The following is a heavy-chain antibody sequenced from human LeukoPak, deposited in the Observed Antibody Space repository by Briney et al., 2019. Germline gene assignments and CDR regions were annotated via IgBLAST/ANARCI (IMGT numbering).Heavy chain of an antibody. Sequence: GGSLRLSCAASGFTFSNYWMSWVRQAPGKGLEWVANIQQEGSEEYYVDSVKGRFTISRDNAKNSVYLQMNSLRAEDTAVYYCARDRVWTVLYWGQGTLVTVSS. J-gene: IGHJ4*02. CDR2: IQQEGSEE. CDR1: GFTFSNYW. CDR3: ARDRVWTVLY. D-gene: IGHD6-13*01. V-gene: IGHV3-7*01.